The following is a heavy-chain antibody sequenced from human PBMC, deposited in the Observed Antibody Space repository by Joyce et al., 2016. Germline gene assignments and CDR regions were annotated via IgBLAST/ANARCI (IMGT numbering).Heavy chain of an antibody. CDR3: ARKDVVRGVMDY. CDR1: GFTFSTYT. V-gene: IGHV3-30*04. CDR2: RTSDGSNR. Sequence: QVQLVESGGGVVQPGRYLRLSCSTSGFTFSTYTMHWDRQAPGKGLEWVAVRTSDGSNRYYADSVKGRFTVSRDHSKNTLYLQMSSLRPEDTAVYYCARKDVVRGVMDYWGRGTLVTVSS. J-gene: IGHJ4*02. D-gene: IGHD3-10*01.